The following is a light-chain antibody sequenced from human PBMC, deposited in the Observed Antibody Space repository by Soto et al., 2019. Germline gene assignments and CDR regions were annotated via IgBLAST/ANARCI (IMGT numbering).Light chain of an antibody. Sequence: EIVLTQSPGTLSLSPGERATLSCRASQSVSSNFLAWYQEKLGQAPRLLIYGASKRATGIPDRFSGSGSGTDFTLTISRLEPQDFAVYYCRQYCTSRGGPVGGGTKVYSK. CDR1: QSVSSNF. J-gene: IGKJ4*01. V-gene: IGKV3-20*01. CDR3: RQYCTSRGGP. CDR2: GAS.